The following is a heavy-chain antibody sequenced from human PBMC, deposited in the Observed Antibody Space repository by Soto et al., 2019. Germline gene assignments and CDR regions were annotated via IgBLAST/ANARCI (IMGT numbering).Heavy chain of an antibody. CDR1: GYTFTSYG. Sequence: ASVKVSCKASGYTFTSYGISWVRQAPGQGLEWMGWVSAYNGNTNYAQKLQGRVTMTTDTSTSTAYMELRSLRSDDTAVYYCARGGWCSGGSCYSRLTYYYGMDVWGQGTTVTVSS. D-gene: IGHD2-15*01. CDR3: ARGGWCSGGSCYSRLTYYYGMDV. CDR2: VSAYNGNT. J-gene: IGHJ6*02. V-gene: IGHV1-18*01.